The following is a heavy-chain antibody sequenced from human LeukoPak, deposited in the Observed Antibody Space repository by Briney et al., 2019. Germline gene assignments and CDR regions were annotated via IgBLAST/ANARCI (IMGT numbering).Heavy chain of an antibody. J-gene: IGHJ6*03. D-gene: IGHD6-6*01. Sequence: SQTLSLTCTVSGGSISSGDYYWSWIRQPPGKGLEWIGYIYYSGSTYYNPSLKSRVTISVDTSKNQFSLKLSSVTAADTAVYYCARVRAAREYYYYMDVWGKGTTVTVSS. V-gene: IGHV4-30-4*08. CDR1: GGSISSGDYY. CDR2: IYYSGST. CDR3: ARVRAAREYYYYMDV.